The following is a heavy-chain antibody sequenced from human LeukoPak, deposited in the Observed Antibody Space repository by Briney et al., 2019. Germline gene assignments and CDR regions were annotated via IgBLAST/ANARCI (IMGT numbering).Heavy chain of an antibody. CDR2: IYYSGST. Sequence: SQTLSLTCTVSGGSISSGGYYWSWIRQHPGKGLEWIGYIYYSGSTYYNPSLKSRVTISVDTSKNQFSLKLSSVTAADTAVYYGARGGITMGAFDIWGQGTMVTVSS. CDR1: GGSISSGGYY. CDR3: ARGGITMGAFDI. J-gene: IGHJ3*02. D-gene: IGHD3-10*01. V-gene: IGHV4-31*03.